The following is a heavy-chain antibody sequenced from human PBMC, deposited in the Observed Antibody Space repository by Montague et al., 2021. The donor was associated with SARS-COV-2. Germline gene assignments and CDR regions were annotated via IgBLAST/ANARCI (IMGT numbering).Heavy chain of an antibody. CDR3: ARDGYNWNDAVYYYYGMDV. CDR1: GFTFSRYA. J-gene: IGHJ6*02. D-gene: IGHD1-20*01. V-gene: IGHV3-30*04. CDR2: ISYDGSNK. Sequence: SLRLSCAASGFTFSRYAMHWVRQAPGKGLEWVAVISYDGSNKYYADSVKGRFTISRDNSKNTLYLQMNSLRAEDTAVYYCARDGYNWNDAVYYYYGMDVWGQGTTVTVSS.